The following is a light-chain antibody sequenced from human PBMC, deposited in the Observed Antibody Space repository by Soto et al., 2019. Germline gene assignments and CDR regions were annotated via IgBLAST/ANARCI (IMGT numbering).Light chain of an antibody. J-gene: IGKJ1*01. V-gene: IGKV3-15*01. CDR2: GAS. Sequence: EIVMTQSPATLSVTPGERATLSCRASQSVSSNFAWYQQKPGQAPRLLIYGASTRATAVPARFTASGSGTEFTLTISSLQSEDFAVYYCQQYNTWPRTFGQGTKVDI. CDR1: QSVSSN. CDR3: QQYNTWPRT.